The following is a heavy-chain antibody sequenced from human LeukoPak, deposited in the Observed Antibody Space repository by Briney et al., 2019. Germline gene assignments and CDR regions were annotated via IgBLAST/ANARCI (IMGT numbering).Heavy chain of an antibody. V-gene: IGHV1-2*04. CDR3: ARVRTDTTIFGVVTLFDY. Sequence: ASVKVSCKASGYTFTGYYMHWVRQAPGQGLEWMGWINPNSGGTNYAQKFQGWVTMTRDTSISTAYMELSRLRSDDTAVYYCARVRTDTTIFGVVTLFDYWGQGTLVTVSS. CDR1: GYTFTGYY. CDR2: INPNSGGT. J-gene: IGHJ4*02. D-gene: IGHD3-3*01.